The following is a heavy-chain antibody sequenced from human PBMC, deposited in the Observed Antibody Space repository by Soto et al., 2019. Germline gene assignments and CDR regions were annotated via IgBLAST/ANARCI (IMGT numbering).Heavy chain of an antibody. CDR1: GGTFSSYA. CDR2: IIPTFGTA. V-gene: IGHV1-69*13. CDR3: ARDQSRGGYNLDAFDI. D-gene: IGHD5-12*01. J-gene: IGHJ3*02. Sequence: SVKVSCKASGGTFSSYAISWVRQAPGQGLEWMGGIIPTFGTANYAQKFQGRVTITADESTSTAYMELSSLRSEDTAVYYCARDQSRGGYNLDAFDIWGQGTMVTVSS.